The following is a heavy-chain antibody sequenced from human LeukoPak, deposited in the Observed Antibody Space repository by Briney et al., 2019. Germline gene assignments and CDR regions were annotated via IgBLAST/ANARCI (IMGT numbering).Heavy chain of an antibody. J-gene: IGHJ4*02. CDR2: IYYSGST. CDR1: VGSISTYY. CDR3: ARSERYNSGWYFYFDY. V-gene: IGHV4-59*01. Sequence: SETLSLTCTVSVGSISTYYWSWIRQPPGKGLEWIGYIYYSGSTNYNPSLKSRVTISVDASKNQFSLNLSSVTAADTAVYYCARSERYNSGWYFYFDYWGQGTLVTVSS. D-gene: IGHD6-19*01.